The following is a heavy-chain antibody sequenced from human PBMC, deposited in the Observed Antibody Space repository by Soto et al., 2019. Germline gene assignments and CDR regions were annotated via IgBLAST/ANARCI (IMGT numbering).Heavy chain of an antibody. J-gene: IGHJ6*02. CDR2: IIPILGIA. D-gene: IGHD5-18*01. V-gene: IGHV1-69*08. CDR1: GGTFSSYT. CDR3: ARDPRLWLQADYYYYGMDV. Sequence: QVQLVQSGAEVKKPGSSVKVSCKASGGTFSSYTISWVRQAPGQGLEWMGRIIPILGIANYAQKFQGRVTITADKSTSTAYMELSSLRSEDTAVYYCARDPRLWLQADYYYYGMDVWGQGTTVTVSS.